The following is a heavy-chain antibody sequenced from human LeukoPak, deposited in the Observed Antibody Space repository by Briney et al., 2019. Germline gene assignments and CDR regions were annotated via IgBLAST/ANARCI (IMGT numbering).Heavy chain of an antibody. CDR3: VREVWRFDS. J-gene: IGHJ4*02. V-gene: IGHV1-2*02. CDR1: GYAFTAYD. CDR2: LSPYGES. Sequence: ASVKVSCKTSGYAFTAYDVHWVRQAPGQGLEWMGLLSPYGESICAPHFVGRPSLTRDTSINTAFMELSDLTSDDTAVYYCVREVWRFDSWGQGTQVTVSS.